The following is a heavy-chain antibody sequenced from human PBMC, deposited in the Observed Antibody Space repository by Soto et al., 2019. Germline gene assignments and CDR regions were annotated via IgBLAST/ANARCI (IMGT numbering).Heavy chain of an antibody. CDR1: GYTFTSYG. V-gene: IGHV1-18*01. Sequence: SVKVSCQASGYTFTSYGISWVRQAPVQGLEWMGWISAYNGNTNYAQKLQGRVTMTTDTSTSTAYMELRSLRSDDTAVYYCARVRSIAGPEDWFDPWGQGTLVTVS. J-gene: IGHJ5*02. D-gene: IGHD6-13*01. CDR2: ISAYNGNT. CDR3: ARVRSIAGPEDWFDP.